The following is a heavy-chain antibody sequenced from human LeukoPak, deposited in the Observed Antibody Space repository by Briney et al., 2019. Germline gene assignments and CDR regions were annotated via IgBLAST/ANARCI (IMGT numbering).Heavy chain of an antibody. CDR3: ARGYSSSWYGGYYYYGMDV. V-gene: IGHV1-18*01. J-gene: IGHJ6*02. D-gene: IGHD6-13*01. Sequence: ASVKVSCKASGYTFTSYGISWVRQAPGHGLEWMGWISAYNGNTNYAQKLQGRVTMTTDTSTSTAYMELRSLRSDDTAVYYCARGYSSSWYGGYYYYGMDVWGQGTTVTVSS. CDR2: ISAYNGNT. CDR1: GYTFTSYG.